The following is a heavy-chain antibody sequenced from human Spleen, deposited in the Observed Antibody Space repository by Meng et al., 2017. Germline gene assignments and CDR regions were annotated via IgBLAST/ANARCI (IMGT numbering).Heavy chain of an antibody. CDR1: DYTFTGYG. CDR3: ARDLSGSYSPAGY. D-gene: IGHD1-26*01. V-gene: IGHV1-18*01. J-gene: IGHJ4*02. Sequence: QVQPVQSGPEVKKPEASVKVSCKASDYTFTGYGVSWVRQAPGQGLEWMAWLGAYNGNTNYAQKLQGRVTMTTDTSTTTAYMELRSLRSDDTAVYYCARDLSGSYSPAGYWGQGTLVTVSS. CDR2: LGAYNGNT.